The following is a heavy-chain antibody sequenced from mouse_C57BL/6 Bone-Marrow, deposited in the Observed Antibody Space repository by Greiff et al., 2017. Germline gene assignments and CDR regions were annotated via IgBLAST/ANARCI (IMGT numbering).Heavy chain of an antibody. CDR1: GYTFTDYE. D-gene: IGHD1-1*01. J-gene: IGHJ2*01. CDR2: IDPETGGT. Sequence: VQLQQSGAELVRPGASVTLSCKASGYTFTDYEMHWVKQTPVHGLEWIGAIDPETGGTAYNQKFKGKAILTADKSSSTAYMELRSLTSEDSAVYYCTIQGLYGSGRYYFDYWGQGTTLTVSS. CDR3: TIQGLYGSGRYYFDY. V-gene: IGHV1-15*01.